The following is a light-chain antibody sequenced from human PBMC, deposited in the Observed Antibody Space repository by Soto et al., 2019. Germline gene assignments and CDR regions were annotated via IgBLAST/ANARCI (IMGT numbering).Light chain of an antibody. Sequence: EIVLTHSPGTLSLSPGERATLSFSASQSVGNNYLAWYQHKPGQAPRLLIYTASSRATGIPDRFSGSGSGTDFTLPISRLEPEDFAVYXCQQYNNWPPITFGQGTRLEIK. CDR1: QSVGNNY. CDR3: QQYNNWPPIT. J-gene: IGKJ5*01. V-gene: IGKV3-20*01. CDR2: TAS.